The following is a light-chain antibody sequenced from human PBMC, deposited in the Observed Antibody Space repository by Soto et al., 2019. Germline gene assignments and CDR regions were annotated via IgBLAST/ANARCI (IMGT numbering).Light chain of an antibody. J-gene: IGKJ1*01. CDR2: TAS. V-gene: IGKV1-5*03. Sequence: DIQMTHSPSTLSASVGDRVTITCRASQSISTWLAWYQHKPGKAPKLLIYTASNLERGVPSRFSGSGSGTEFTLTISSLQPDDFATYYCQQHNSYPRTFGQGTKVEIK. CDR1: QSISTW. CDR3: QQHNSYPRT.